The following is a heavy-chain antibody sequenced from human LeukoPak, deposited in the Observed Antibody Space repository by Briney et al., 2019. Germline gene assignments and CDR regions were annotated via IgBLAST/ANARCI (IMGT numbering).Heavy chain of an antibody. CDR1: SGSISSYY. D-gene: IGHD6-6*01. CDR2: ILTSGST. V-gene: IGHV4-4*07. CDR3: ARGRPQYSSYRMAEYFQH. J-gene: IGHJ1*01. Sequence: SETLSLTCTVSSGSISSYYWSWIRQPAGKGLEWIGRILTSGSTNYNPSLQSRVTMSVDTSKNQFSLKLSSVTAADTAVYYCARGRPQYSSYRMAEYFQHWGQGTLVTVSS.